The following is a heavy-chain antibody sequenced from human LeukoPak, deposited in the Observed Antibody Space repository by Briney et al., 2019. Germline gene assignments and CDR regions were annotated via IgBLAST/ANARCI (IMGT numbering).Heavy chain of an antibody. Sequence: SETMSLTCTVSGGSISTHYCNWIRQPPGKGLEWIAYIYHSGSTNYNPSLQSRVTISVDTSKNQFSLNLNSVTAADTAVYYCARGGAARLHFQNWGQGTLVTVSS. CDR1: GGSISTHY. V-gene: IGHV4-59*11. J-gene: IGHJ1*01. D-gene: IGHD6-6*01. CDR3: ARGGAARLHFQN. CDR2: IYHSGST.